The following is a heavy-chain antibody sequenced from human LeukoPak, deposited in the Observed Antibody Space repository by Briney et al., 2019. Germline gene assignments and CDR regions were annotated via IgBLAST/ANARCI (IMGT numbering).Heavy chain of an antibody. CDR3: ARDPLGTRPGFDY. Sequence: PGGSLRLSCAASGFTFTSYAMNWVRQAPGKGLEWVSTISGSGSSTYYVDSVKGRFTISRDNSKNTLYLQMNSLRAEDTAVYYCARDPLGTRPGFDYWGQGTLVTVSS. CDR2: ISGSGSST. CDR1: GFTFTSYA. J-gene: IGHJ4*02. V-gene: IGHV3-23*01. D-gene: IGHD1-1*01.